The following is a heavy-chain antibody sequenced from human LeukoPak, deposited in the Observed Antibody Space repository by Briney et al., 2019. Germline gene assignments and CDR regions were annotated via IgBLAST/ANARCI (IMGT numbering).Heavy chain of an antibody. V-gene: IGHV3-21*01. CDR3: ARPRGTYNDYSGYFDY. Sequence: GESLRLSCAASGITFSSYSMNWVRQAPGKGLEWVSSISSSSSYRYYADSVKGRFTISRDNAKNSLYLQINSLKAEDTAVYYCARPRGTYNDYSGYFDYWGQGTLVTVSS. CDR1: GITFSSYS. D-gene: IGHD3-16*01. CDR2: ISSSSSYR. J-gene: IGHJ4*02.